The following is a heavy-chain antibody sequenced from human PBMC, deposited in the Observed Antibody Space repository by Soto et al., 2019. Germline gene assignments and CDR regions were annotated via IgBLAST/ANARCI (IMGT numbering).Heavy chain of an antibody. Sequence: SETLSLTCSIYGGSFSGYYWSWIRQPPGKGLEWIGEINHSGNTNYNPSLKSRVTISVDTSNNQFSLKLNSVTAADTAVYYCARDTPRGYSYGSFDYWGQGTLVTVSS. V-gene: IGHV4-34*01. CDR2: INHSGNT. CDR3: ARDTPRGYSYGSFDY. J-gene: IGHJ4*02. D-gene: IGHD5-18*01. CDR1: GGSFSGYY.